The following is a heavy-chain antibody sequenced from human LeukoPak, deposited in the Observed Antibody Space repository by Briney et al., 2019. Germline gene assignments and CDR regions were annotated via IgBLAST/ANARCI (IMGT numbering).Heavy chain of an antibody. CDR2: ISSSSSAI. CDR1: GFTFSSYS. Sequence: GGSLRLSCAASGFTFSSYSMNWVRQAPGKGMEWLSYISSSSSAIYYADSVKGRFTISRDNAKNSLYLQMNSLRAEDTALYYCAKGGSYDYYYGMDVWGQGTTVTVSS. V-gene: IGHV3-48*04. CDR3: AKGGSYDYYYGMDV. J-gene: IGHJ6*02. D-gene: IGHD3-16*01.